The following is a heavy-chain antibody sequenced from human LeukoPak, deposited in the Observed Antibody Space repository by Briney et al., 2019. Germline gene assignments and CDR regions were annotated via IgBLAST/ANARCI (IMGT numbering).Heavy chain of an antibody. CDR2: IWYDGSNK. D-gene: IGHD6-19*01. CDR1: GFTFSSYG. V-gene: IGHV3-33*01. CDR3: ARDPERQWLVLGY. J-gene: IGHJ4*02. Sequence: GGSLRLSCAASGFTFSSYGMHWVRQAPGKGLEWVAVIWYDGSNKYYADSVKGRFTISRDNSKNTLYLQMNGLRAEDTAVYYCARDPERQWLVLGYWGQGTLVTVSS.